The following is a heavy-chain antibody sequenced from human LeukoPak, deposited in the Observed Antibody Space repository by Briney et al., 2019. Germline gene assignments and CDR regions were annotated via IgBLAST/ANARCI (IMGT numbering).Heavy chain of an antibody. D-gene: IGHD3-10*01. V-gene: IGHV1-2*02. CDR2: INPNSGGT. Sequence: ASVKLSCKASGYTFTGYYMHWVRQAPGQGLEWMRWINPNSGGTNYAQKFQGRVTMTRDSSISTAYMELSRLRSDDTAVYYCARDGRGLWFGELYDWFDPWGQGTLVTVSS. CDR3: ARDGRGLWFGELYDWFDP. J-gene: IGHJ5*02. CDR1: GYTFTGYY.